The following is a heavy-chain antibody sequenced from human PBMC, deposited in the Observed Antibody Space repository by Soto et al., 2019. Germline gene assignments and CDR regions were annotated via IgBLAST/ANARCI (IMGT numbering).Heavy chain of an antibody. J-gene: IGHJ5*02. V-gene: IGHV4-39*01. D-gene: IGHD3-3*01. Sequence: ASETLSLTCTVSGGSISSSSYYWGWIRQPPGKGLEWIGSIYYSGSTYYNPSLKSRVTISVDTSKNQFSLKLSSVTAADTAVYYCARLYDFWSGYSGEDWFDPWGQGTLVTVSS. CDR3: ARLYDFWSGYSGEDWFDP. CDR2: IYYSGST. CDR1: GGSISSSSYY.